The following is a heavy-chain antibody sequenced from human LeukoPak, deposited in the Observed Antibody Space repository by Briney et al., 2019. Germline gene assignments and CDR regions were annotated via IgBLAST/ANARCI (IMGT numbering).Heavy chain of an antibody. CDR3: ARDQGRYSYGL. Sequence: NAGGSLRLSCAASGFTFSSYSMNWVRQAPGKGLEWVSSISSSSSYIYYADSVKGRFTIPRDNAKNSLYLQMNSLRAEDTAVYYCARDQGRYSYGLWGQGTLVTVSS. CDR2: ISSSSSYI. J-gene: IGHJ4*02. CDR1: GFTFSSYS. D-gene: IGHD5-18*01. V-gene: IGHV3-21*01.